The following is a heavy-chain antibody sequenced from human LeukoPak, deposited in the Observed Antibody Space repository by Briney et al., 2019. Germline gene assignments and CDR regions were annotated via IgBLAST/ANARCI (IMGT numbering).Heavy chain of an antibody. D-gene: IGHD3-9*01. Sequence: PGGSLRLSCAASGFTFSSYAMSWVRQAPGKGLEWVSAISGSGGSTYYADSVKGRFTISRDNSKNTLYLQMNSLRAEDTAVYYCAKSYSIRYSPLPYYFDYWGQGTLVTVSS. CDR2: ISGSGGST. J-gene: IGHJ4*02. CDR3: AKSYSIRYSPLPYYFDY. V-gene: IGHV3-23*01. CDR1: GFTFSSYA.